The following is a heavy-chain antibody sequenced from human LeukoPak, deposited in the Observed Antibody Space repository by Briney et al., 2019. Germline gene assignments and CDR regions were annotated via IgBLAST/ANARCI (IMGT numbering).Heavy chain of an antibody. CDR2: ISVYDGNT. CDR3: ARVSSAEYYYDSPALYY. CDR1: GYTFTSYG. Sequence: GASVKVSCKASGYTFTSYGISWVRQAPGQGLEWMGWISVYDGNTNYAQKLQGRVTMTTDTSTSTAYMELRSLRSDDTAVYYCARVSSAEYYYDSPALYYWGQGTLVTVSS. J-gene: IGHJ4*02. D-gene: IGHD3-22*01. V-gene: IGHV1-18*01.